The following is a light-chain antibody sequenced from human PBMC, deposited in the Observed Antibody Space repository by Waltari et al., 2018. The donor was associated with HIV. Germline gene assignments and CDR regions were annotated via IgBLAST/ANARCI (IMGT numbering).Light chain of an antibody. CDR2: EVA. Sequence: QSALTQPASVSGSPGQSITISCSGTSTDIGGYIYVSWYHQHPGKSPKLVVYEVANRPSWSSTRFSVSKSGNTASLTISGLQTEDEADYYCSSFTSSSFWVFGGGTKLTVL. CDR3: SSFTSSSFWV. V-gene: IGLV2-14*01. J-gene: IGLJ3*02. CDR1: STDIGGYIY.